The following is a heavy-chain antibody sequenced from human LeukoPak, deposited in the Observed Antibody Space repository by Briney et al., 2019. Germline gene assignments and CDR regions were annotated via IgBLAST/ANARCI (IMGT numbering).Heavy chain of an antibody. CDR3: ARDRGWRSGGYYLYYFDF. CDR1: GFTLSGYF. J-gene: IGHJ4*02. Sequence: GGSLRLPCAASGFTLSGYFMSWVRQAPGEGLEWVASIKGDGSEKYYVGSVKGRFTISRDNAKNSLYLQMNSLRAEDTAVYFCARDRGWRSGGYYLYYFDFWGQGTLATVSS. D-gene: IGHD3-22*01. V-gene: IGHV3-7*01. CDR2: IKGDGSEK.